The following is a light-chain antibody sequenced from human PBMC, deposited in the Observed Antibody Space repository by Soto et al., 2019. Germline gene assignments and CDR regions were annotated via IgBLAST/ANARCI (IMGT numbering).Light chain of an antibody. Sequence: EIVLTQSPGTLSLSPGERATLSCRASQSVSSSYLAWYQQKPAQAPRLLIYGASSRATGIPDRFSGSGSGTDFTLTISRLEPEVFAVYYCQQYGSSSWTFGQGTKVEIK. CDR2: GAS. CDR1: QSVSSSY. J-gene: IGKJ1*01. V-gene: IGKV3-20*01. CDR3: QQYGSSSWT.